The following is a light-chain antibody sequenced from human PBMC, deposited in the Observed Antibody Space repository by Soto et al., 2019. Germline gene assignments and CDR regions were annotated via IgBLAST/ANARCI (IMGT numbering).Light chain of an antibody. J-gene: IGLJ1*01. CDR3: SSYTSSSTRV. V-gene: IGLV2-14*03. CDR1: SSDVGGYKY. CDR2: DIR. Sequence: QSALPQPASVSGSPGQSITISCTGTSSDVGGYKYVSWYQQHPGKAPKLMIYDIRNRPSGVSNRFSGSKSGNTASLTISGLQAEDEADYYCSSYTSSSTRVFGNGTKLTVL.